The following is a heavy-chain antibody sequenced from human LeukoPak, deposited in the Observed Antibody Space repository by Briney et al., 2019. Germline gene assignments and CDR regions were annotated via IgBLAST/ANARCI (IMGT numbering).Heavy chain of an antibody. D-gene: IGHD2-15*01. V-gene: IGHV3-7*01. CDR1: GFTFSSYW. Sequence: GGSLRLSCAASGFTFSSYWMSWVRQAPGKGLEWVANIKQDGSEKYYVDSVKGRFTISRDNAKNSLYLQMNSLRAEDTAVYYCARTGDVVAVNFDYWGQGTLVSASS. J-gene: IGHJ4*02. CDR2: IKQDGSEK. CDR3: ARTGDVVAVNFDY.